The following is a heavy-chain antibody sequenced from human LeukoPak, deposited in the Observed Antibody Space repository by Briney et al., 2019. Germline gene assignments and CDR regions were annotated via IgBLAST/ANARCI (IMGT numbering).Heavy chain of an antibody. D-gene: IGHD3-22*01. Sequence: TLSLTCTVSGGSISSGGYYWSWIRQPPGKALEWLALIYWDNDKRYSPSLKSRLTITKDTSKNQVVLSMTNMDPVDTATYFCAHSYRYYYNLGGYYYFNYWGQGTLVTVSS. CDR1: GGSISSGGYY. CDR2: IYWDNDK. CDR3: AHSYRYYYNLGGYYYFNY. J-gene: IGHJ4*02. V-gene: IGHV2-5*08.